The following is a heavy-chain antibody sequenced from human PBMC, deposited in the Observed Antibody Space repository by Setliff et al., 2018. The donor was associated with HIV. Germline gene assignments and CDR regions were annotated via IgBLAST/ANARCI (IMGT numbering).Heavy chain of an antibody. CDR3: ARHANYDFWSGYWGYYFDY. D-gene: IGHD3-3*01. CDR1: GGSIGTYY. V-gene: IGHV4-4*09. Sequence: SETLSLTCTVSGGSIGTYYWSWIRQPPGKGLEWIGYIYTSGSTNYNPSLKTRVTISIDTSKKQVSLKLSSVTAADTAVYYCARHANYDFWSGYWGYYFDYWGQGTLVTVSS. J-gene: IGHJ4*02. CDR2: IYTSGST.